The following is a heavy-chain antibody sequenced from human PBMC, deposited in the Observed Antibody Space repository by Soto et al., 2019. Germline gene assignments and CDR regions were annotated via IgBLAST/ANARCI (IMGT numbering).Heavy chain of an antibody. CDR1: GYNFTNYY. Sequence: GASVKVSCKASGYNFTNYYIHWVRQGPGQGLEWMGIINPSGGSTSYAQKFQSRVTLTRDTSTTTVYMELSSLKSGDTAVYYCARGMDLWPPPPDYWGQGTLVTVSS. J-gene: IGHJ4*02. V-gene: IGHV1-46*01. CDR2: INPSGGST. D-gene: IGHD3-10*01. CDR3: ARGMDLWPPPPDY.